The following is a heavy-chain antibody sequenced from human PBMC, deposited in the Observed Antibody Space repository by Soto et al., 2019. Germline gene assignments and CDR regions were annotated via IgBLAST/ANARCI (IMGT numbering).Heavy chain of an antibody. CDR2: VHNSGST. J-gene: IGHJ4*02. CDR3: ARERDGRFFYFDY. D-gene: IGHD3-3*01. CDR1: DGSISSYY. Sequence: PSETLSLTCTVADGSISSYYWSWIRQSPEKGLEWIGYVHNSGSTSYNPSLNSRVTISMDTSKNQFSLNLRSVTAADTAVYFCARERDGRFFYFDYWGQGTLVTVSS. V-gene: IGHV4-59*01.